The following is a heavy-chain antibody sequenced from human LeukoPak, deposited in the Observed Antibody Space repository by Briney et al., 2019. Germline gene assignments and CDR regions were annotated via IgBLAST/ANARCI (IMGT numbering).Heavy chain of an antibody. CDR2: VSGSGRGENT. V-gene: IGHV3-23*01. CDR3: ATRIPRGSGSHVFY. Sequence: GGSLRLSCAASGFTFSSSAMSWVRQAPGKGLEWVSNVSGSGRGENTYYADSVKGRFTISRDNSKNTLYLQMNSLRAEDTAVYYCATRIPRGSGSHVFYWGQGTLVTVSS. D-gene: IGHD3-10*01. CDR1: GFTFSSSA. J-gene: IGHJ4*02.